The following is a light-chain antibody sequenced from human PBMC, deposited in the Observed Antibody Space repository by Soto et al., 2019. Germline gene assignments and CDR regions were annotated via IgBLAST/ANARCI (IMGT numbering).Light chain of an antibody. CDR1: QSRLHSNGYKY. CDR3: MQARQTSIT. CDR2: LGS. V-gene: IGKV2-28*01. Sequence: IVRSQSPLSLPVTPGEPASISCGSSQSRLHSNGYKYLDWYLQKPGQSPQLXXYLGSNRASGVPDRFSGSGSGTDFTLKISRVEDEDVGVYDCMQARQTSITFGQGTRLEIK. J-gene: IGKJ5*01.